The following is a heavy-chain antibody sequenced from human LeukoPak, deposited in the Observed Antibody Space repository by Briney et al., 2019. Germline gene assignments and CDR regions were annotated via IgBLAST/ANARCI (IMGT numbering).Heavy chain of an antibody. D-gene: IGHD7-27*01. CDR1: GGTFSSYA. CDR2: IIPIFGTA. CDR3: ARDSGLPNWGSPGGSDYFDY. V-gene: IGHV1-69*06. J-gene: IGHJ4*02. Sequence: GASVKVSCKASGGTFSSYAISWVRQAPGQGLEWMGGIIPIFGTANYAQKFQGRVTITADKSTSTAYMELSSLRSEDTAVYYCARDSGLPNWGSPGGSDYFDYWGQGTLVTVSS.